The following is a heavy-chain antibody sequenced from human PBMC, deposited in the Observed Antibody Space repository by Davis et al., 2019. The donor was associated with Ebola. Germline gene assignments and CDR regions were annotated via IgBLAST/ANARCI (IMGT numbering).Heavy chain of an antibody. CDR2: INPNSGGT. D-gene: IGHD3-10*01. CDR3: ARVVLWFGEMTN. CDR1: GYTFTGYY. V-gene: IGHV1-2*02. J-gene: IGHJ4*02. Sequence: ASVKVSCKASGYTFTGYYMHWVRQAPGQGLEWMGWINPNSGGTNYAQKFQGRVTMTRDTSISTAYMELSRLRSDDTAVYYCARVVLWFGEMTNWGQGTLVTVSS.